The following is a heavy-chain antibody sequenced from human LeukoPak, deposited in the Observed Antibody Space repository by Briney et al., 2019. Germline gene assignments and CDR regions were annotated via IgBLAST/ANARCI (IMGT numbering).Heavy chain of an antibody. V-gene: IGHV4-39*07. Sequence: SETLSLTCTVSGGSISSSSYYWGWIRQPPGKGLEWIGSIYYSGSTYYNPSLKSRVTISVDTSKNQFSLKLSSVTAADTAVYYCARDFLPPPYYDFWSGYSPGFDYWGQGTLVTVSS. CDR1: GGSISSSSYY. CDR2: IYYSGST. J-gene: IGHJ4*02. CDR3: ARDFLPPPYYDFWSGYSPGFDY. D-gene: IGHD3-3*01.